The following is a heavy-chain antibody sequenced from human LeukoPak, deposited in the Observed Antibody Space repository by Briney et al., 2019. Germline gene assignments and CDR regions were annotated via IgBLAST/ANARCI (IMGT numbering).Heavy chain of an antibody. J-gene: IGHJ4*02. CDR2: IIPIFGTA. Sequence: VASVKVSCKASGGTFSSYAISWVRQAPGQGLEWMGGIIPIFGTANYAQKFQGRVTITTDESTSTAYMELSSLRSEDTAVYYCASSLHIAARHGFDYWGQGTLVTVSS. CDR1: GGTFSSYA. CDR3: ASSLHIAARHGFDY. V-gene: IGHV1-69*05. D-gene: IGHD6-6*01.